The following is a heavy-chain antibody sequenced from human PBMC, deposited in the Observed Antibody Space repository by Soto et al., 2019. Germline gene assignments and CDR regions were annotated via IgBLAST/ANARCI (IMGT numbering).Heavy chain of an antibody. V-gene: IGHV1-69*04. J-gene: IGHJ4*02. D-gene: IGHD4-17*01. CDR1: GYTFTSYY. CDR2: IIPILGIA. Sequence: AASVKVSCKASGYTFTSYYMHWVRQAPGQGLEWMGRIIPILGIANYAQKFQGRVTITADKSTSTAYMELSSLRSEDTAVYYCAREETTVVTRGVLDYWGQGTLVTVSS. CDR3: AREETTVVTRGVLDY.